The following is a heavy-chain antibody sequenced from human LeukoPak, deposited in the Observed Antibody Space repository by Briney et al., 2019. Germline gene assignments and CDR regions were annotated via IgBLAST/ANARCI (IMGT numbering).Heavy chain of an antibody. CDR2: IKQDGSQT. V-gene: IGHV3-7*01. CDR3: TRDCQELGGYFAWFGKQPSDH. Sequence: PGGSLRLSCGASACLFSDYWMIWVRQGPGKGLEWVANIKQDGSQTYYVDSVKGRFTISRYNAKNSLYLQMNSLRVEDTGVYCCTRDCQELGGYFAWFGKQPSDHWGQGTLVTVSS. J-gene: IGHJ4*02. CDR1: ACLFSDYW. D-gene: IGHD3-9*01.